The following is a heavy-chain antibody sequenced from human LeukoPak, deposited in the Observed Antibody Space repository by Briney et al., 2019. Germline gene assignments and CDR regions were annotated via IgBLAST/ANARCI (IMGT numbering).Heavy chain of an antibody. CDR3: ARGGSLDIVVVPAAMPAATMHCGGDCFDY. V-gene: IGHV4-4*07. J-gene: IGHJ4*02. CDR2: IYTSGST. Sequence: SETLSLTCTVSGGSISSYYWSWIRQPAGKGLEWIGRIYTSGSTNYNPSLKSRVTMSVDTSKNQFSLKLSSVTAADTAVYYCARGGSLDIVVVPAAMPAATMHCGGDCFDYWGQGTLVTVSS. D-gene: IGHD2-2*03. CDR1: GGSISSYY.